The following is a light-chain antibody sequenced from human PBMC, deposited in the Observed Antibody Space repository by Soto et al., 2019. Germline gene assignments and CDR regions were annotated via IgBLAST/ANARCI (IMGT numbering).Light chain of an antibody. CDR2: GNS. V-gene: IGLV1-40*01. J-gene: IGLJ3*02. CDR3: QSYDSSLSGSV. Sequence: QSVLTQPPSVSGAPGQRVTISCTGSSSNIGATYVHWYQQLPGTAPKPLIYGNSNRPSGVPDRFSGSKSGTSASLAITGLQAEDEADYYCQSYDSSLSGSVFGGGTKLTVL. CDR1: SSNIGATY.